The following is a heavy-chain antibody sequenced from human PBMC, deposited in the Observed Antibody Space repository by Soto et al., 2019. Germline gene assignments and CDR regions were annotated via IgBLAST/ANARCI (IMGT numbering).Heavy chain of an antibody. CDR1: GASIISSRSY. D-gene: IGHD3-3*01. J-gene: IGHJ4*02. CDR3: ASPRQGNYDFLSGYYALDY. Sequence: KPSETLSLTCTFSGASIISSRSYWGWVRQPPGKGLEWIVSFYYTGGTYSTYYNPSLKSRVTISVDTSKSQFSLNLRSVTAADTAVYYCASPRQGNYDFLSGYYALDYWGQGTLVTVSS. CDR2: FYYTGGT. V-gene: IGHV4-39*01.